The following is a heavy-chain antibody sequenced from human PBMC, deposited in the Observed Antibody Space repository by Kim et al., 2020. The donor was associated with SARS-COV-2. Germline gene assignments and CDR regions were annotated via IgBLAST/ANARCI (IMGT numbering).Heavy chain of an antibody. CDR3: ARGGSGSYYYYYYYGMDV. V-gene: IGHV4-34*01. CDR1: GESFSGSY. CDR2: INHSGSA. J-gene: IGHJ6*02. D-gene: IGHD1-26*01. Sequence: SETLSLTCAVYGESFSGSYWSWSRHRPGKGLEWIGEINHSGSANYNPSLKSRVTISVDTAKNQFSLKLSSVTAADTAVDYCARGGSGSYYYYYYYGMDVWGQGTTVTVSS.